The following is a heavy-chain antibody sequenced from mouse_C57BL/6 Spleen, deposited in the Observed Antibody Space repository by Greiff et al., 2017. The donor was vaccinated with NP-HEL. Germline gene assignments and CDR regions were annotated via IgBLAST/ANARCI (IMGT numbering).Heavy chain of an antibody. Sequence: EVKLQESGGGLVQSGRSLRLSCATSGFTFSDFYMEWVRQAPGKGLEWIAASRNKANDYTTEYSASVKGRFIVSRDTSQSILYLQMNALRAEDTAIYYCARDGYYYAMDYWGQGTSVTVSS. J-gene: IGHJ4*01. CDR3: ARDGYYYAMDY. V-gene: IGHV7-1*01. CDR1: GFTFSDFY. CDR2: SRNKANDYTT.